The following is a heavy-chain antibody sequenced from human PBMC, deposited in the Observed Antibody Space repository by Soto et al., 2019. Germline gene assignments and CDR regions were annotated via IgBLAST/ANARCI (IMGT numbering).Heavy chain of an antibody. CDR3: AKGQSTHSV. J-gene: IGHJ6*02. CDR2: ISTSGGRT. V-gene: IGHV3-23*01. D-gene: IGHD4-4*01. Sequence: EGQLLESGGGLVQPGGSLRLSCAASGFSFSSYAMSWVRQVPGKGLEWVSGISTSGGRTFYADSVKGRFTISRDNFENKLYLQMNSLRGEDTALYYCAKGQSTHSVWGQGTPVTVSS. CDR1: GFSFSSYA.